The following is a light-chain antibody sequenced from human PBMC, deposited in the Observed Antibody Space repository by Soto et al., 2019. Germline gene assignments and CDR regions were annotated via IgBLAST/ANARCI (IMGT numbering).Light chain of an antibody. CDR2: AAS. J-gene: IGKJ5*01. Sequence: DIQMTQSPSSRSASVGDRVTITCRASQSISSYLNWYQQKPGKAPQLLIYAASSLQSGVPSRFSGSGSGTDFTLTISSLQPEDFATYYCQQSYSTPPITFGQGTRLDIK. CDR3: QQSYSTPPIT. CDR1: QSISSY. V-gene: IGKV1-39*01.